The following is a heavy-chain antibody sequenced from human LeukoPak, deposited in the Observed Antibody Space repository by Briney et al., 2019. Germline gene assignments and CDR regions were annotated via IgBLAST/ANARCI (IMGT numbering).Heavy chain of an antibody. CDR1: GFTFSTYG. CDR2: ISGSGGST. V-gene: IGHV3-23*01. D-gene: IGHD1-26*01. J-gene: IGHJ4*02. CDR3: ARQVGPDY. Sequence: GGSLRLSCAASGFTFSTYGMIWVRQAPGQGLDWVSAISGSGGSTYYSDSVKGRFTISRDNSKNTLYLQMSSLRADDTAVYYCARQVGPDYWGQGALVTVSS.